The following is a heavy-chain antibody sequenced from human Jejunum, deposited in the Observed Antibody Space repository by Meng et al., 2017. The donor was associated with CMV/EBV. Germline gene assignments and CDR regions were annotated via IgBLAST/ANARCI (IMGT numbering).Heavy chain of an antibody. D-gene: IGHD4-17*01. CDR2: IYNSGNT. CDR3: ARILLNDYGDYFDY. V-gene: IGHV4-39*07. CDR1: GSISSNSYY. J-gene: IGHJ4*02. Sequence: GSISSNSYYWGWLRQPPGKGLEWIGIIYNSGNTYYNPSLKSRVTISKDTSKNQFSLKLTSVTAADTAVYYCARILLNDYGDYFDYWGQGALVTVSS.